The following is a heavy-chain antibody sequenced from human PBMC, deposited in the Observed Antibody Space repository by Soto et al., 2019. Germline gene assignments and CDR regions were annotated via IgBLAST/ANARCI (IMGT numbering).Heavy chain of an antibody. D-gene: IGHD2-21*02. Sequence: SETLSLTCAVYGGSFSGYYWSWIRQPPGKGLEWIGEINHSGSTNYNPSLKSRVTISVDTSKNQFSLKLSSVTAADTAVYYCASRPASDPCGGDCYPDRFDYWGQGTLVTVSS. CDR1: GGSFSGYY. V-gene: IGHV4-34*01. CDR2: INHSGST. CDR3: ASRPASDPCGGDCYPDRFDY. J-gene: IGHJ4*02.